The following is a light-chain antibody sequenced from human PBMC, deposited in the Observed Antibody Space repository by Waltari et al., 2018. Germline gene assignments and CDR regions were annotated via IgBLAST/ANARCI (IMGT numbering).Light chain of an antibody. J-gene: IGLJ3*02. Sequence: QLMLTQSPSASASLGASVKLTCTLSSGHSNYAIAWHQQQPEKGPRYLMKVNSDGSHIKGDGFPERFSGSSSGAECYLTISSLQSEDEADYYCQTGGFGIWVFGGGTKLTIL. V-gene: IGLV4-69*01. CDR2: VNSDGSH. CDR1: SGHSNYA. CDR3: QTGGFGIWV.